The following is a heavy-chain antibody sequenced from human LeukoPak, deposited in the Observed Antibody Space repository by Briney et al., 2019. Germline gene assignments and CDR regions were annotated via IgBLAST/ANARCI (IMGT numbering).Heavy chain of an antibody. CDR2: ISSDGSST. D-gene: IGHD2-2*01. V-gene: IGHV3-74*01. Sequence: PGGSLRLSCAASGFTFRSYWMHWVRQAPGKGLVWVSRISSDGSSTTYADSVKGRFTIPRDNAKNTVYLQMNSLRAEDTSVYFCARPSLVAASNCYLDLWGRGTLVTVSS. J-gene: IGHJ2*01. CDR1: GFTFRSYW. CDR3: ARPSLVAASNCYLDL.